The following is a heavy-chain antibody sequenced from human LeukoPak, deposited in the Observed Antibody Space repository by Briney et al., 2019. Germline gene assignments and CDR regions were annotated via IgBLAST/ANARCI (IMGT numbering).Heavy chain of an antibody. CDR3: MNPNHYGSGR. CDR2: ISQNGDNT. V-gene: IGHV3-64D*06. D-gene: IGHD3-10*01. Sequence: SGGSLRLSCSVSGFSFSSYVLHWVRQAPGKGLESVSGISQNGDNTYYADSVKGRFTISKDNSENTLYLQMNSLRPEDTAVYYCMNPNHYGSGRWGQGTLVTVSS. CDR1: GFSFSSYV. J-gene: IGHJ4*02.